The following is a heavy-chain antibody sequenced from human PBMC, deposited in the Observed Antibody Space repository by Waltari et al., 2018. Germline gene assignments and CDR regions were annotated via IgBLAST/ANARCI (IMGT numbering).Heavy chain of an antibody. Sequence: QVQLVQSGAEVKKPGASVKVSCKASGYTFTGYYMHWVRQAPGQGLEWRGRINPNSGGTNYAQKCQGRVTMTRDTSISTAYMELSRLRSDDTAVYYCARAHRLFGVVMWYFQHWGQGTLVTVSS. V-gene: IGHV1-2*06. J-gene: IGHJ1*01. CDR2: INPNSGGT. CDR3: ARAHRLFGVVMWYFQH. D-gene: IGHD3-3*01. CDR1: GYTFTGYY.